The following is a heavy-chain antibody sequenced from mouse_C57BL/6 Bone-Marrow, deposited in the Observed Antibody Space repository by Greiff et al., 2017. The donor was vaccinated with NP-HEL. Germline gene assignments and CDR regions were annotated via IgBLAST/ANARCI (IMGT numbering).Heavy chain of an antibody. D-gene: IGHD1-1*01. CDR2: IRSKSNNYAT. CDR1: GFSFNTYA. J-gene: IGHJ4*01. Sequence: EVKLMESGGGLVQPKGSLKLSCAASGFSFNTYAMNWVRQAPGKGLEWVARIRSKSNNYATYYADSVKDRFTISRDDSESMLYLQMNNLKTEDTAMYYCVRQGYYYGSSYRLGAMDYWGQGTSVTVSS. V-gene: IGHV10-1*01. CDR3: VRQGYYYGSSYRLGAMDY.